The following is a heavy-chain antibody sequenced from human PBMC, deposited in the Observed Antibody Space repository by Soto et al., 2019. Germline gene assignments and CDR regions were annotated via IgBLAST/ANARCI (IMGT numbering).Heavy chain of an antibody. D-gene: IGHD3-10*01. CDR2: IYYSGST. V-gene: IGHV4-31*03. J-gene: IGHJ3*02. CDR3: ARDWGSGSYLAFDI. Sequence: SDTLSLTCTVSGGSISSGGYYWSWIRQHPGKGLEWIGYIYYSGSTYYNPSLKSRVTISVDTSKNQFSLKLSSVTAADTAVYYCARDWGSGSYLAFDIWGQGTMVTVSS. CDR1: GGSISSGGYY.